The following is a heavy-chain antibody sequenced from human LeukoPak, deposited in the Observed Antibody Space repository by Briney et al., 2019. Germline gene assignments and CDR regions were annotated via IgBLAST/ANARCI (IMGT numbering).Heavy chain of an antibody. J-gene: IGHJ3*02. CDR2: ISGSGDST. CDR3: AREDGYCSSTSCYDAFDI. D-gene: IGHD2-2*01. V-gene: IGHV3-23*01. CDR1: GFTFSSHA. Sequence: GGSLRLSCAASGFTFSSHAMSWVRQAPGKGLEWVSAISGSGDSTYYADSVKGRFTISRDNSKNTLYLQMNSLRAEDTAVYYCAREDGYCSSTSCYDAFDIWGQGTMVTVSS.